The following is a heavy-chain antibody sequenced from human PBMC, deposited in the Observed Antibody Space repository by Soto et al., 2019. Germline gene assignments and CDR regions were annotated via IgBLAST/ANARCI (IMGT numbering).Heavy chain of an antibody. J-gene: IGHJ6*02. D-gene: IGHD3-10*01. CDR2: IIPIFGTA. V-gene: IGHV1-69*13. CDR3: ASRSGVVRGVIIEYYYGMDV. Sequence: SVKVSCKASGGTFSSYAISWVRQAPGQGLEWMGGIIPIFGTANYAQKFQGRATITADESTSTAYMELSSLRSEDTAVYYCASRSGVVRGVIIEYYYGMDVWGQGTTVTVSS. CDR1: GGTFSSYA.